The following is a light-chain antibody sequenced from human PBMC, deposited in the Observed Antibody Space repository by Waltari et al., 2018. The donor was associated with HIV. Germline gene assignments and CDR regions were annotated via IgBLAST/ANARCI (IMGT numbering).Light chain of an antibody. V-gene: IGKV3-15*01. Sequence: DIVMTQSPAILSVSPGERVTLSCRASPGVGSNLAWYQQKVGQAPRLLMYGAAARAAEIPVRFSGSGSGTDFTLTIDSLQSEDFATYYCQQYNIRPRGNTFGQGTKLQIK. CDR1: PGVGSN. CDR3: QQYNIRPRGNT. CDR2: GAA. J-gene: IGKJ2*01.